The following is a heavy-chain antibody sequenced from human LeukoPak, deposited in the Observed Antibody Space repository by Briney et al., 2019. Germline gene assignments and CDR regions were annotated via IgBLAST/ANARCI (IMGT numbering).Heavy chain of an antibody. CDR3: ARGGRSYYDSSGYYYS. Sequence: SETLSLTCTVYGGSFSDYYWSWIRQPPGKGLEWIGEINHSGSTNYSPSLKSRVTISVDTSNNQFSLKLSSVTAADTAVYYCARGGRSYYDSSGYYYSWGQGILVTVSS. CDR1: GGSFSDYY. CDR2: INHSGST. D-gene: IGHD3-22*01. J-gene: IGHJ4*02. V-gene: IGHV4-34*01.